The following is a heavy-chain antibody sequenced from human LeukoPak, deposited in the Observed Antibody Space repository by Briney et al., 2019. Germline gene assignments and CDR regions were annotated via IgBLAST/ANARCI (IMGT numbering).Heavy chain of an antibody. Sequence: GGSLRLSCAGAGFTFDDCAMHWVRQAQGNGLEWVSLISGHGGSTYSADSVKGRFTISRDNARNSLYLQMNSLRVEDTAVYYCARVGYYWNLFDYWGQGTLVTVSS. CDR3: ARVGYYWNLFDY. J-gene: IGHJ4*02. D-gene: IGHD1-20*01. CDR2: ISGHGGST. CDR1: GFTFDDCA. V-gene: IGHV3-43*02.